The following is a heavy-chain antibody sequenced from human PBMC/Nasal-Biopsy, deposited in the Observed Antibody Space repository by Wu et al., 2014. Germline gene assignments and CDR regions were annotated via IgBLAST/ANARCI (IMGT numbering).Heavy chain of an antibody. J-gene: IGHJ6*02. CDR1: GGSLSGYY. CDR2: INHGGTT. Sequence: TLSLTCAVDGGSLSGYYWSWIRQAPREGLEWIGEINHGGTTNYNPPLKSRVIISVDTSKNQFSLKLSSVTAADTAVYYCARMRDSGGFGAYALDVWGQGTTATVSS. V-gene: IGHV4-34*01. D-gene: IGHD2-15*01. CDR3: ARMRDSGGFGAYALDV.